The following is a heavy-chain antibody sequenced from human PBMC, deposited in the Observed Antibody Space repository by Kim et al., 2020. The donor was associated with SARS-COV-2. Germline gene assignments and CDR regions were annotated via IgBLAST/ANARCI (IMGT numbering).Heavy chain of an antibody. CDR2: INSDGSSI. V-gene: IGHV3-74*03. CDR3: ARGSSGSYPRAFDV. J-gene: IGHJ3*01. Sequence: GGSLRLSCAASGFTFSSYWLHWVRQAPGKGLVWVSCINSDGSSITYADSVKGRFTISRDNAKTTLYLQMNSLRAEDTAVYYCARGSSGSYPRAFDVWGQGTMVTVSS. CDR1: GFTFSSYW. D-gene: IGHD1-26*01.